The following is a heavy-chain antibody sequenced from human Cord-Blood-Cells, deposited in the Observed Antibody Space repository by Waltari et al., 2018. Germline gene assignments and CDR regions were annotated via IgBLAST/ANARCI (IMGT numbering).Heavy chain of an antibody. CDR1: GFTFSSYA. CDR3: ARGGYIAASPDY. CDR2: ISYDGSNK. Sequence: QVQLVESGGGVVQPGRSLRLSCAASGFTFSSYAMHWVRQAPGKGLEWGAVISYDGSNKYYADSVKGRFTISRDNSKNTLYLQMNSLRAEDTAVYYCARGGYIAASPDYWGQGTLVTVSS. D-gene: IGHD6-6*01. V-gene: IGHV3-30*04. J-gene: IGHJ4*02.